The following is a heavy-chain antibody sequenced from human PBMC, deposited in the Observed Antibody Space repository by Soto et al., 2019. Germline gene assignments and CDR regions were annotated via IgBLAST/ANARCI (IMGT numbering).Heavy chain of an antibody. Sequence: EVQLLESGGGLVQPGGSLRLSCAASGFTFSSYAMSWVRQDPGKGLEWVSAISGSGGSTYYADSVKGRFTISRDNSKNTLYLQMNSLRAEDTAVYYCAKSGRYCSGGSCYWKYYYYYGMDVWGQGPTVTVSS. J-gene: IGHJ6*02. V-gene: IGHV3-23*01. CDR2: ISGSGGST. CDR3: AKSGRYCSGGSCYWKYYYYYGMDV. CDR1: GFTFSSYA. D-gene: IGHD2-15*01.